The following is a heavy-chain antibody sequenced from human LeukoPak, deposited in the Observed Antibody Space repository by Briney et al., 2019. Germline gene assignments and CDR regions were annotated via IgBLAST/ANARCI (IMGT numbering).Heavy chain of an antibody. CDR3: ARDYQLGVGRAFDP. CDR2: INPNSGGT. Sequence: ASVKVSCKASGYTFTGYYMHWVRQAPGQGLEWMGWINPNSGGTNYAQKFQGRVTMTRDTSISTAYMELSRLRSDDTAVYYCARDYQLGVGRAFDPWGQGTLVTVSS. V-gene: IGHV1-2*02. D-gene: IGHD1-1*01. J-gene: IGHJ5*02. CDR1: GYTFTGYY.